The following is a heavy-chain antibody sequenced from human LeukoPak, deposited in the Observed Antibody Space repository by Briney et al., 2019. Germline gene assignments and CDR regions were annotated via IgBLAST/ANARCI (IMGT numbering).Heavy chain of an antibody. CDR2: IWYDGSNK. V-gene: IGHV3-33*01. J-gene: IGHJ4*02. Sequence: QPGRSLRLSCAASGFTFSSYGMHWVRQAPGKGLEWVADIWYDGSNKYYADSVKGRFTISRDNSKNTLYLQMNSLRAEDTAVYYCARETSGSYYNWGQGTLVTVSS. CDR1: GFTFSSYG. CDR3: ARETSGSYYN. D-gene: IGHD3-10*01.